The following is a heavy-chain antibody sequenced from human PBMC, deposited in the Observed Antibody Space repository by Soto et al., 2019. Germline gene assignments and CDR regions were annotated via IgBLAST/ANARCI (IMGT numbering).Heavy chain of an antibody. Sequence: SETLSLTCTVSGGSISSYYWSWIRQPPGKGLEWIGYIYYSGSTNYNPSLKSRVTISVDTSKNQFSLKLSSVTAADTAVYYCARFTENWFDPWGQGTLVTVSS. CDR3: ARFTENWFDP. CDR1: GGSISSYY. V-gene: IGHV4-59*01. CDR2: IYYSGST. D-gene: IGHD3-16*01. J-gene: IGHJ5*02.